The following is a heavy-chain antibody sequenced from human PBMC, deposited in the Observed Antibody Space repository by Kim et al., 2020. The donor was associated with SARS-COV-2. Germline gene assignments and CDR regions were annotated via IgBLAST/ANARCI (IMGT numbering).Heavy chain of an antibody. CDR2: MNPNSGNT. CDR3: ARGLTSDRYCSSTSCPLIDY. Sequence: ASVKVSCKASGYTFTSYDINWVRQATGQGLEWMGWMNPNSGNTGYAQKFQGRVTMTRNTSISTAYMELSSLRSEDTAVYYCARGLTSDRYCSSTSCPLIDYWGQGTLVTVSS. J-gene: IGHJ4*02. CDR1: GYTFTSYD. V-gene: IGHV1-8*01. D-gene: IGHD2-2*01.